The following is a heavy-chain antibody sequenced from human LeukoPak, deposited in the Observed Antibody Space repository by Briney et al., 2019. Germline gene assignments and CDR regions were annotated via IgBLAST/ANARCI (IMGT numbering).Heavy chain of an antibody. V-gene: IGHV3-30*03. CDR2: ISSDGTII. CDR1: GFTSSGYG. Sequence: GGSLRLSCAASGFTSSGYGMRWVRQAPGKGLDWVAVISSDGTIIHYADSVKGRFTISRDNSRNTLDLQKDSVTEEDMAVYYCAREAGHYYAPLDFWGQGTLVTVSS. J-gene: IGHJ4*02. CDR3: AREAGHYYAPLDF. D-gene: IGHD2-2*01.